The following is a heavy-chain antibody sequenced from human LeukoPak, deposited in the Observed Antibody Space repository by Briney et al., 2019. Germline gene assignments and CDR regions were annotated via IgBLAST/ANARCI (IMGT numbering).Heavy chain of an antibody. CDR2: INPNSGGT. CDR3: ARDYCRSTSCLFHH. V-gene: IGHV1-2*06. Sequence: GASVTVSCKASGYTCTGYHMHWVGQATGQGLEWMGRINPNSGGTNYAQKFQDRVTMTRHTSNSTAYMELSSLRSDHTAVYYCARDYCRSTSCLFHHWGQETLLTVPS. CDR1: GYTCTGYH. D-gene: IGHD2-2*01. J-gene: IGHJ4*02.